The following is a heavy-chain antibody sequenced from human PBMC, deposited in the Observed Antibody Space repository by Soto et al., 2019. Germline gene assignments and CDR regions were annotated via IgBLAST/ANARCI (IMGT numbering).Heavy chain of an antibody. CDR2: IIPILGIA. CDR1: GGTFSSYT. Sequence: ASVKVSCKACGGTFSSYTISWVRQSPGQGLEWMGRIIPILGIANYAQKFQGRVTITADKSTSTAYMELSSLRSEDTAVYYCAKGSGYDPNWFDPWGQGTLVTVSS. D-gene: IGHD5-12*01. V-gene: IGHV1-69*02. J-gene: IGHJ5*02. CDR3: AKGSGYDPNWFDP.